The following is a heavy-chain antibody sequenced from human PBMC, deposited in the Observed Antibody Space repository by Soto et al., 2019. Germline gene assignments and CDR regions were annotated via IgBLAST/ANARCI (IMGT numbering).Heavy chain of an antibody. J-gene: IGHJ5*02. V-gene: IGHV4-30-2*01. CDR1: GGSISSGGYS. CDR2: IYHNGNT. Sequence: QLQLQESGSGLVKPSQTLSLTCAVSGGSISSGGYSWSWIRQPPGKGLEWIGYIYHNGNTYYNPSTXSXXTISVDRSKNQFSLKLSSVTAADTAVYYCARVPGPWGQGTLVTVSS. CDR3: ARVPGP.